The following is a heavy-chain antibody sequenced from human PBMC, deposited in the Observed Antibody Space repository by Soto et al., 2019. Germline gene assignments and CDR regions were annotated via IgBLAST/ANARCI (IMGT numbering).Heavy chain of an antibody. CDR1: GGSISSGGYY. CDR3: ARGLFDFIAAAGNFDY. Sequence: PSETLSLTYTVSGGSISSGGYYWSWIRQHPGKGLEWIGYIYYSGSTYYNPSLKSRVTISVDTSKNQFSLKLSSVTAADTAVYYCARGLFDFIAAAGNFDYWGQGTLVTVSS. V-gene: IGHV4-31*03. J-gene: IGHJ4*02. D-gene: IGHD6-13*01. CDR2: IYYSGST.